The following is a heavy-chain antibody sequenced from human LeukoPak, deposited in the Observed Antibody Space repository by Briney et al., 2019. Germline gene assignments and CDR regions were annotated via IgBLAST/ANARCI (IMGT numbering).Heavy chain of an antibody. V-gene: IGHV4-59*01. J-gene: IGHJ4*02. Sequence: SETLSLTCTVSGGSISSYYWSWIRQPPGKGLEGIGYIYYSGSTNYNPSLKRRVTISVDTSKNQFSLKLSSVTAADTAVYYCARTQSQSGSYRYYFGYWGQGTLVAVSS. CDR2: IYYSGST. CDR3: ARTQSQSGSYRYYFGY. CDR1: GGSISSYY. D-gene: IGHD1-26*01.